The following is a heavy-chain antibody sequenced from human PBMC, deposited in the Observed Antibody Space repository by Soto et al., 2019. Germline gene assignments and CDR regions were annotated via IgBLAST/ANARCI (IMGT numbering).Heavy chain of an antibody. CDR2: MNPNSGNT. CDR1: GYTFTSYD. Sequence: QVQLVQSGAEVKKPGASVKVSCKASGYTFTSYDINWVRQATGQGLEWMGWMNPNSGNTGYAQKFQGRVTMTMNTDISTAYMELSSLRSEDTAVYYCASGSSGWFDNWFDPWGQGTLVTVSS. J-gene: IGHJ5*02. V-gene: IGHV1-8*01. D-gene: IGHD6-19*01. CDR3: ASGSSGWFDNWFDP.